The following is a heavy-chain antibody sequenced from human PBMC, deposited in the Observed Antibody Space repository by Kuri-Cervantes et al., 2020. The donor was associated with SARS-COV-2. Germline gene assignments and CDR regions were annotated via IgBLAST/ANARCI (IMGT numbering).Heavy chain of an antibody. CDR2: ISAYNGNT. V-gene: IGHV1-18*01. J-gene: IGHJ3*02. D-gene: IGHD2-2*01. Sequence: SVKVSCKASGYTFTSYGISWVRQAPGQGLEWMGWISAYNGNTNYAQKLQSRVTMTTDTSTSTAYMELRSLRSDDTAVYYCARPRGIVVVPAAMGGAFDIWGQGTMVTVSS. CDR3: ARPRGIVVVPAAMGGAFDI. CDR1: GYTFTSYG.